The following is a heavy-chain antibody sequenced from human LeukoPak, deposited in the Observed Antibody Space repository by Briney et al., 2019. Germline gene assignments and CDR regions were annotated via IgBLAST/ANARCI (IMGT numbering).Heavy chain of an antibody. D-gene: IGHD3-3*01. CDR1: GDSVSSDSAA. Sequence: SQTLSLTCAISGDSVSSDSAAWNWIRQSPSRGLEWLGRTLYRSKWLNDYAPSVKGRITINPDTSKNQFSLQLKSVTPEDTALYYCTRGPDDLLHGRAFDFWGQGTMVTVSS. CDR3: TRGPDDLLHGRAFDF. J-gene: IGHJ3*01. V-gene: IGHV6-1*01. CDR2: TLYRSKWLN.